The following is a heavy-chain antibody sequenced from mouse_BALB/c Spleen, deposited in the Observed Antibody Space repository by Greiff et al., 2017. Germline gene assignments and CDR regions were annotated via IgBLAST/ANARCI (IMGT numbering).Heavy chain of an antibody. D-gene: IGHD1-1*01. CDR3: AKISSPPYYAMDY. J-gene: IGHJ4*01. CDR2: IWAGGST. CDR1: GFSLTSYG. V-gene: IGHV2-9*02. Sequence: VKLQESGPGLVAPSQSLSITCTVSGFSLTSYGVHWVRQPPGKGLEWLGVIWAGGSTNYNSALMSRLSISKDNSKSQVFLKMNSLQTDDTAMYYCAKISSPPYYAMDYWGQGTSVTVSS.